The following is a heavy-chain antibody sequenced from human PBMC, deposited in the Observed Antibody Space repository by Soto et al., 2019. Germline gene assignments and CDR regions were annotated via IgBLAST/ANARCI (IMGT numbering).Heavy chain of an antibody. Sequence: PSETLSLTCTVSSGSITTRSYYWGWIRQPPGKGLEWIGSRSYSGTTFFNLSLKSRVTISMDTSKNQFSLQLTSVTATDTGVYSLATRPGLSRAGSFHWWGQGILVTVAS. CDR3: ATRPGLSRAGSFHW. J-gene: IGHJ4*02. V-gene: IGHV4-39*01. CDR1: SGSITTRSYY. CDR2: RSYSGTT. D-gene: IGHD6-13*01.